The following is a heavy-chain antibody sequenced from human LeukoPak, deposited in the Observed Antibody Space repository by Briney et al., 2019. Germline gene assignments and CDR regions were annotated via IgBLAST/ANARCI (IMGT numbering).Heavy chain of an antibody. V-gene: IGHV3-74*03. CDR2: INSDGTTT. Sequence: GGSLRLSCAASGFTFSNYFMHWVRPAPGKGLVWVSRINSDGTTTMYADSVKGRFTISRDNAKNTLYLQMNSLRDEDTAVYYCARRVDVTRWFDPWGQGTLVTVSS. J-gene: IGHJ5*02. D-gene: IGHD2-15*01. CDR3: ARRVDVTRWFDP. CDR1: GFTFSNYF.